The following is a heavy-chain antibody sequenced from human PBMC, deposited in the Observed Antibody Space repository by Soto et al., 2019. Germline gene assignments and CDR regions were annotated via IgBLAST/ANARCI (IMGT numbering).Heavy chain of an antibody. CDR2: ISAYNGNT. Sequence: QVQLVQSGAEVKKPGASVKVSCKASGYTFTSYGISWVRQAPGQGLEWRGRISAYNGNTNYAQKLQDRVTMTTDTSTSTAYTELRSLRSDDTAVYYCARVVGALGHWVEPWGQGTRVTVSS. D-gene: IGHD1-26*01. CDR1: GYTFTSYG. CDR3: ARVVGALGHWVEP. J-gene: IGHJ5*02. V-gene: IGHV1-18*01.